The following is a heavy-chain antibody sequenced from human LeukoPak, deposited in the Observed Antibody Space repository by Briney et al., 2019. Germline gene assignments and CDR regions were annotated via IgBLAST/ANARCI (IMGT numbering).Heavy chain of an antibody. J-gene: IGHJ4*02. Sequence: GGSLRLSCAASGFTFSSYAMSWVRQAPGKGLEWVSAISGSGGSTYYADSVKGRFTISRDNSKNTLYLQMNSLRAEDTAVYYCAKVYETPRWLQLPYNYFDYWGQGTLVTVSS. CDR1: GFTFSSYA. CDR2: ISGSGGST. CDR3: AKVYETPRWLQLPYNYFDY. V-gene: IGHV3-23*01. D-gene: IGHD5-24*01.